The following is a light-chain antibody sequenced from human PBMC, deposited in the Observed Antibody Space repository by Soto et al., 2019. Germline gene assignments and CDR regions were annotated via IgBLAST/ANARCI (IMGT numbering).Light chain of an antibody. CDR3: ISYTSDDVRYV. CDR1: NSDVGIYDF. CDR2: EVS. Sequence: QSVLTQPASVSGTPGQSITISCTVSNSDVGIYDFVSWYQHHPGRAPKLIVSEVSHRPSGVSNRFSGSKSGNTASLTISGLQSEDEADYYCISYTSDDVRYVFGTGTKVTLL. V-gene: IGLV2-14*01. J-gene: IGLJ1*01.